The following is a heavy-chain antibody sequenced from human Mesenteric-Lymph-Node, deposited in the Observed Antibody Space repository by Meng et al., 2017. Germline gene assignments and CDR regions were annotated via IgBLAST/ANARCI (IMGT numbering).Heavy chain of an antibody. D-gene: IGHD5-12*01. CDR1: GGSFSGYY. CDR2: IYYSGST. V-gene: IGHV4-59*01. CDR3: ASMGYSGYDQGWFDP. Sequence: GSLRLSCAVYGGSFSGYYWSWIRQPPGKGLEWIGYIYYSGSTNYNPSLKSRVTISVDTSKNQFSLKLSSVTAADTAVYYCASMGYSGYDQGWFDPWGQGTLVTVSS. J-gene: IGHJ5*02.